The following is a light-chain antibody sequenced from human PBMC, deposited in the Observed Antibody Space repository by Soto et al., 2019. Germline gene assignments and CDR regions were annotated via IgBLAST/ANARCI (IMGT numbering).Light chain of an antibody. CDR3: SSFTSSITYV. Sequence: QSVLTQPRSVSGSPGQSVTISCTGTSSDVGGYHYVSWYQQHPGKAPKLMLYDVSKRPSGVPDRFSGSKSGNTASLTISGLQAEDEADYYCSSFTSSITYVFGTGTKVTVL. J-gene: IGLJ1*01. CDR1: SSDVGGYHY. V-gene: IGLV2-11*01. CDR2: DVS.